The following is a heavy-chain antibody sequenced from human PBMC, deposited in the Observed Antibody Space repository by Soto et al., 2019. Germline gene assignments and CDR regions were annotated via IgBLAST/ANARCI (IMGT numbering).Heavy chain of an antibody. CDR2: SSATGAGT. V-gene: IGHV3-23*01. J-gene: IGHJ4*02. CDR1: GFTFSSYG. Sequence: ELQLLESGGGLVQPGGSLRLSCAASGFTFSSYGMTWVRQAPGKGLEWVSFSSATGAGTYYADSVKGRCTISRDNSKNTLYRQMASLRADDTAVYYCAKDRRAGGNYGFYSDFWGQGALVIVSS. D-gene: IGHD1-7*01. CDR3: AKDRRAGGNYGFYSDF.